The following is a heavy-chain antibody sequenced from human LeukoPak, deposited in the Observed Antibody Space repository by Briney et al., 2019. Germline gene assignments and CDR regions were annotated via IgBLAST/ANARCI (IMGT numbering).Heavy chain of an antibody. J-gene: IGHJ4*02. CDR3: ARPLSGPHGELSLHY. Sequence: PSETLSLTCTVSGGSISSSSYYWGWIRQPPGKGLEWIGSIYYSGGTYYNPSLKSRVTISVDTSKNQFSLKLSSVTAADTAVYYCARPLSGPHGELSLHYWGQGTLVTVSS. V-gene: IGHV4-39*01. D-gene: IGHD3-10*01. CDR1: GGSISSSSYY. CDR2: IYYSGGT.